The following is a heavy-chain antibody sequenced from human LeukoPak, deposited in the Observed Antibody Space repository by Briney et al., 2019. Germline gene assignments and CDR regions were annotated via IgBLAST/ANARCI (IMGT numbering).Heavy chain of an antibody. CDR3: ARVYYSSSYDYWYFDL. J-gene: IGHJ2*01. CDR1: GGSISIYR. CDR2: IDTSGNT. D-gene: IGHD6-13*01. Sequence: PSETLSLTCTLSGGSISIYRWSWIRQPAGKGLEWMGRIDTSGNTNYNPSLKSRVTISVDTSKNQFSLKLSSVTAADTAVYYCARVYYSSSYDYWYFDLWGRGTLVTVSS. V-gene: IGHV4-4*07.